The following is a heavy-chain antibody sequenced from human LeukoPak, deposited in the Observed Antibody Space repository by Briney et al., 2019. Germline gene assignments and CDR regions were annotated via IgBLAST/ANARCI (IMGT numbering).Heavy chain of an antibody. Sequence: SETLSLTCTVSGGSISSGGYYWSWIRQHPGKGLEWIGYIYYSGSTYCNPSLKSRVTISVDTSKNQFSLKLSSVTAADTAVYYCARGTYSSSWYFSNWFDPWGQGTLVTVSS. V-gene: IGHV4-31*03. J-gene: IGHJ5*02. CDR3: ARGTYSSSWYFSNWFDP. CDR2: IYYSGST. D-gene: IGHD6-13*01. CDR1: GGSISSGGYY.